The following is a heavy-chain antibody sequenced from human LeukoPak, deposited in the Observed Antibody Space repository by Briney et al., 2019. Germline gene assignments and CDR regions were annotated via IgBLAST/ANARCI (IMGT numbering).Heavy chain of an antibody. Sequence: GGSLRLSCAASGFTFDDYAMHWVRQAPGKGLEWVSGISWNSGSIGYADSVKGRFTISRDNAKNTLWLQMNSLRADDTAVYYCAGVRAGGNRAFDVWGQGTVVAVSS. CDR1: GFTFDDYA. V-gene: IGHV3-9*01. CDR2: ISWNSGSI. J-gene: IGHJ3*01. CDR3: AGVRAGGNRAFDV. D-gene: IGHD4-23*01.